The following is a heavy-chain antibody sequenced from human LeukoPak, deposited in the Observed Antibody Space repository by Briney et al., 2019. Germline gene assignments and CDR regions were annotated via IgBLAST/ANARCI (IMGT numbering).Heavy chain of an antibody. CDR1: GGSISSYY. V-gene: IGHV4-59*01. CDR3: ARDKDDSWDY. CDR2: IYYSGST. Sequence: SETLSLTCTVSGGSISSYYWSWIRQPPGKGLEWIGYIYYSGSTNCNPSLKSRVTISVDTSKNQFSLKLSSVTAADTAVYYCARDKDDSWDYWGQGTLVTVSS. D-gene: IGHD3/OR15-3a*01. J-gene: IGHJ4*02.